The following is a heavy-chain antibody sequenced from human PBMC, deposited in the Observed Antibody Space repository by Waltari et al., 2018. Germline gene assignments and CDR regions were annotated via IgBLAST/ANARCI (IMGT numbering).Heavy chain of an antibody. J-gene: IGHJ3*01. D-gene: IGHD2-2*01. CDR1: DQSIKSGFY. CDR2: VYHSGAT. CDR3: ARDHSTSWSHDAYDV. V-gene: IGHV4-38-2*02. Sequence: QVKLQESGPGLVRPSETLSLTCLVSDQSIKSGFYWGWLRLPPGKGLEWIGSVYHSGATYYNPSLISRVTISVDTSKNQVFLRLASVTAADTGMYYCARDHSTSWSHDAYDVWGPGTMVTVAS.